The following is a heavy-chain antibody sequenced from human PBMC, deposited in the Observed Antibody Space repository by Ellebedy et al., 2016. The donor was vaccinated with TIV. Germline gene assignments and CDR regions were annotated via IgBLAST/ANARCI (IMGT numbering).Heavy chain of an antibody. J-gene: IGHJ4*02. V-gene: IGHV3-7*03. CDR3: AFPRAGYNSGWTY. D-gene: IGHD6-19*01. CDR1: AFTFSTYW. Sequence: GESLKISCAASAFTFSTYWMTWVRQAPGKGLAWVANIKQAGSEKYYVDSVKGRFTISRDNAKNSLYLQMNSLRPEDTAVYYCAFPRAGYNSGWTYWGQGTLVTVSS. CDR2: IKQAGSEK.